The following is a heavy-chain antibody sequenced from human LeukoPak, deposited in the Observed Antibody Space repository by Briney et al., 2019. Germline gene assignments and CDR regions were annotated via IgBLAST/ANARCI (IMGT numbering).Heavy chain of an antibody. CDR3: AKDYIVVVAAGPYFDY. CDR2: ISGSGGST. D-gene: IGHD2-15*01. J-gene: IGHJ4*02. CDR1: GFTFSSYA. V-gene: IGHV3-23*01. Sequence: GGSLTLSCAASGFTFSSYAMSWVRQAPGKGLEWVSAISGSGGSTYYADSVKGRFTMSRDNSKNTLYLQMNSLRAEDTAVYYCAKDYIVVVAAGPYFDYWGQGTLVTVSS.